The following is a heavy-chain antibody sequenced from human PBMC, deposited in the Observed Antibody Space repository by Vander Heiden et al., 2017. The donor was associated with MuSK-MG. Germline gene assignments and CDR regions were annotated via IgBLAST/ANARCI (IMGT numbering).Heavy chain of an antibody. J-gene: IGHJ6*02. CDR1: GGTFSSYA. D-gene: IGHD4-17*01. V-gene: IGHV1-69*04. Sequence: QVQLVQSGAEVKKPGSSVKVSCKASGGTFSSYAISWVRQAPGQGVGGMGRIIPILGIANYAKKFKGRVTITADKSTRTAYREVSSLRSEATAVYDCAGEGASDDGDYYYYGMDVGGQGTTVTVYS. CDR2: IIPILGIA. CDR3: AGEGASDDGDYYYYGMDV.